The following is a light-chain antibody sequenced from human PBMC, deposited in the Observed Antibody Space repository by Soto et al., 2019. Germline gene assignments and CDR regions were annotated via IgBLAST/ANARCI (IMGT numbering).Light chain of an antibody. CDR3: QQSYSTPRT. CDR1: QSISSY. V-gene: IGKV1-39*01. J-gene: IGKJ2*01. CDR2: AAS. Sequence: DIQMTQSPSSLSASVGDRVTITCRARQSISSYLNWYQQKPGKAPKLLIYAASSLQSGVPSRFSGSGSGTDFTLTISSLQPEDFSTYDCQQSYSTPRTFGQGTKLESK.